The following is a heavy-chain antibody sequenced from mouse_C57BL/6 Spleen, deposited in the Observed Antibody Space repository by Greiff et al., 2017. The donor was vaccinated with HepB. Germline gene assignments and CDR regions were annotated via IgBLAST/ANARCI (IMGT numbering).Heavy chain of an antibody. CDR2: IYPGNSDT. CDR1: GYTFTSYW. CDR3: TTPYYSNYEGYFDY. J-gene: IGHJ2*01. Sequence: EVQLQQSGTVLARPGASVKMSCKTSGYTFTSYWMHWVKQRPGQGLEWIGAIYPGNSDTSYNQKFKGKAKLTAVTSASTAYMELSSLTNEDSAVYYGTTPYYSNYEGYFDYWGQGTTLTVSS. D-gene: IGHD2-5*01. V-gene: IGHV1-5*01.